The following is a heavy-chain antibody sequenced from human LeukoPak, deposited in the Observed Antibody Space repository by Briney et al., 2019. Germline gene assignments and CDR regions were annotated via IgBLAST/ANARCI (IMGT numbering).Heavy chain of an antibody. D-gene: IGHD3-10*01. Sequence: SETLSLTCTVSGDSISSGNFYWGWIRQPPGKELQWIGSIYYNGITHYNPSLESRVTISADTSTNEFSLKLRSVTAADTAVYYCARHYGPWGQGTLATVSS. CDR2: IYYNGIT. CDR1: GDSISSGNFY. CDR3: ARHYGP. J-gene: IGHJ5*02. V-gene: IGHV4-39*01.